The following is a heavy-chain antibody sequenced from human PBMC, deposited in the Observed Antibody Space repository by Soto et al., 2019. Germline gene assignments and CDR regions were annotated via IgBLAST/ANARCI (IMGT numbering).Heavy chain of an antibody. Sequence: SETLSLTCTVSGGSISSYYWSWIRQPPGKGLAWIGYIYHSGSTYYNPSLKSRVTISVDRSKNQFSLKLSSVTAADTAVYYCARSGDYVWGSYLHWGQGTLVTVSS. V-gene: IGHV4-59*12. CDR1: GGSISSYY. J-gene: IGHJ4*02. CDR3: ARSGDYVWGSYLH. D-gene: IGHD3-16*02. CDR2: IYHSGST.